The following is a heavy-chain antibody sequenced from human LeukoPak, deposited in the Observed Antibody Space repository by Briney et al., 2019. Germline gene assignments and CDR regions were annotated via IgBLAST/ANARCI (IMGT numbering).Heavy chain of an antibody. CDR3: STAQPDRVTAAHLPLYYYYYYYMDV. CDR2: FDPEDGET. J-gene: IGHJ6*03. CDR1: GYTLTELS. D-gene: IGHD2-2*01. V-gene: IGHV1-24*01. Sequence: VASVKVSCKVSGYTLTELSMHWVRQAPGKGLEGRGGFDPEDGETIYAQKFQGRVTMTEDTSADTAYMELSSLRCEDTAVYDWSTAQPDRVTAAHLPLYYYYYYYMDVWGKGTTVTVSS.